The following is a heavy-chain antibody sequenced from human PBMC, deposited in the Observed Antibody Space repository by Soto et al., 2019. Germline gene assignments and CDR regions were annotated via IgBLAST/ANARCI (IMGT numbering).Heavy chain of an antibody. CDR2: IIPIFGTA. J-gene: IGHJ5*02. Sequence: QVQLVQSGAEVKKPGSSVKVSCKASGGTFSSYAISWVRQAPGQGLEWMGGIIPIFGTANYAQKFQGRVTITADKSTSTAYMELSSLRSEDTAVYYCARSQGYCSSTSCYRWFDPWGQGTLVTVSS. CDR3: ARSQGYCSSTSCYRWFDP. CDR1: GGTFSSYA. V-gene: IGHV1-69*06. D-gene: IGHD2-2*01.